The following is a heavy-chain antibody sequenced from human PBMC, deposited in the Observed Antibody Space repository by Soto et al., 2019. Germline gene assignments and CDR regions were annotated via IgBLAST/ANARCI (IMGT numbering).Heavy chain of an antibody. V-gene: IGHV1-8*01. D-gene: IGHD3-22*01. CDR1: GYTFTSYD. CDR2: MNPNSGNT. CDR3: ARVSGYYYDSSGYYNNWFDP. Sequence: GASVKVSCKASGYTFTSYDINWVRQATGQGLEWMGWMNPNSGNTGYAQKFQGRVTMTRNTSISTAYMELSSLRSEDTAVYYCARVSGYYYDSSGYYNNWFDPWGQGTLVTVSS. J-gene: IGHJ5*02.